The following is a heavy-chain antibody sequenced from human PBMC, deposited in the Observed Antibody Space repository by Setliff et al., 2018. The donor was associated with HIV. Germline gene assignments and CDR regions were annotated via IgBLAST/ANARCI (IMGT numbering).Heavy chain of an antibody. CDR2: IIPIFKSA. V-gene: IGHV1-69*05. Sequence: RASVKVSCKVSGDTFNNYGLNWVRQAPGQGLEWMGGIIPIFKSADYAQKFQGRVTITTDESTSTAYMDLSSLKSEDTAIYYCARTSGDAYNYEGAFDVWGQGTLVPVSS. D-gene: IGHD5-12*01. CDR3: ARTSGDAYNYEGAFDV. J-gene: IGHJ3*01. CDR1: GDTFNNYG.